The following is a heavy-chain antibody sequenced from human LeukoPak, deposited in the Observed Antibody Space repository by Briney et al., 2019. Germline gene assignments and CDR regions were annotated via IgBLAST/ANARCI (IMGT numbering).Heavy chain of an antibody. CDR2: ISGSGGST. Sequence: GGSLRLSCAASGFTFSSYAMSWVRQAPGKGLEWVSAISGSGGSTCYADSVKGRFTISRDNSKNTLCLQMNSLRAEDTAVYYCAKPYGDYEGFWFDPWGQGTLVTVSS. V-gene: IGHV3-23*01. CDR3: AKPYGDYEGFWFDP. D-gene: IGHD4-17*01. J-gene: IGHJ5*02. CDR1: GFTFSSYA.